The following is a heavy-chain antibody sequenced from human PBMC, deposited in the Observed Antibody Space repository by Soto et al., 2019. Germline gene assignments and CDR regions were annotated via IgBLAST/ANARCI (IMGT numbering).Heavy chain of an antibody. Sequence: QVQLQQWGAGLLKPSETLSLTCAVYGGSFSGYYWSWIRQPPGKGLEWIGEINPSGSTNYNPSLKSRVTISVDTSKNQIYLKLSSVTAADPAVYYCAIYVWGSYRYKKLGYFDYWGQGTLVTVSS. J-gene: IGHJ4*02. CDR2: INPSGST. V-gene: IGHV4-34*01. CDR3: AIYVWGSYRYKKLGYFDY. CDR1: GGSFSGYY. D-gene: IGHD3-16*02.